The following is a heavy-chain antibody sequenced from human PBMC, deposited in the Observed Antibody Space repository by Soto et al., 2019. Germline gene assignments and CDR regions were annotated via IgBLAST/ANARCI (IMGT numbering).Heavy chain of an antibody. CDR1: GYRFTKYY. CDR3: ASHCSTRCSDWIDP. CDR2: IDPRGGDT. Sequence: QVQLVQSGPEVKKPGASVKISCRASGYRFTKYYIHWVRQAPGQGLEWMGVIDPRGGDTNYAQKFQDRVTMTRDLALSTAFLDLASLRSEDTAMYFCASHCSTRCSDWIDPWGQGTLVIVSS. D-gene: IGHD2-15*01. V-gene: IGHV1-46*03. J-gene: IGHJ5*02.